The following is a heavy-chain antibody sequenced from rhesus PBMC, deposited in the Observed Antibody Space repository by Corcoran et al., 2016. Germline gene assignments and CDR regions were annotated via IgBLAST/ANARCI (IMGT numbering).Heavy chain of an antibody. CDR3: ARGSYYYLYFDY. V-gene: IGHV4-122*02. Sequence: QVQLQESGPGLVKPSETLSLTCAVSGGSISSGYYYWSWIRQPPGKGLEWIGYITYRGSTSYNPSLKSRVTISRDTSKNQFSLKLSSVTAADTAVYYCARGSYYYLYFDYWGQGVLVTVSS. CDR2: ITYRGST. D-gene: IGHD3-16*01. CDR1: GGSISSGYYY. J-gene: IGHJ4*01.